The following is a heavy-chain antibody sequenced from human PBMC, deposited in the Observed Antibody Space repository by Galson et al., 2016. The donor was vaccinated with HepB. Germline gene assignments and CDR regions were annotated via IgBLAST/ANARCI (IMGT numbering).Heavy chain of an antibody. V-gene: IGHV3-7*03. Sequence: LRLSCAASEFTFSSYSMNWVRQAPGKGLEWVAKIEHDGSGTYYVDPVKGRFTISRDNAENSLYLQMNSLRAEDTAVYYCARDNWGIDYLGQGTLVTVSS. J-gene: IGHJ4*02. CDR3: ARDNWGIDY. CDR2: IEHDGSGT. CDR1: EFTFSSYS. D-gene: IGHD7-27*01.